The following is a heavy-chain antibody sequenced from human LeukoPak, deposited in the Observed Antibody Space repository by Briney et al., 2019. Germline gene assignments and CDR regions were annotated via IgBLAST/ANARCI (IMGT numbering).Heavy chain of an antibody. Sequence: ASVKVSCKASGYTFTSYGISWVRQAPGQGLEWMGWISAYNGNTNYAQKFQGRVTMTRDTSTTTVYMELSSLRSEDTAVYYCARDLPYYYGSGSYYQGDYWGQGTLVTVSS. D-gene: IGHD3-10*01. CDR2: ISAYNGNT. CDR1: GYTFTSYG. V-gene: IGHV1-18*01. J-gene: IGHJ4*02. CDR3: ARDLPYYYGSGSYYQGDY.